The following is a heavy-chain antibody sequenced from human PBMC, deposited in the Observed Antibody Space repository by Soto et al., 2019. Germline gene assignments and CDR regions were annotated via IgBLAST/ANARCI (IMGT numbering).Heavy chain of an antibody. V-gene: IGHV3-30-3*01. CDR2: ISYDGSNK. Sequence: GGSLRLSCAASGFTFSSYAMHRVRQAPGKGLEWVAVISYDGSNKYYADSVKGRFTISRDNSKNTLYLQMNSLRAEDTAVYYCARDGSDLGYCTNGVCPLWSPADYWGQGTLVTVSS. CDR3: ARDGSDLGYCTNGVCPLWSPADY. J-gene: IGHJ4*02. CDR1: GFTFSSYA. D-gene: IGHD2-8*01.